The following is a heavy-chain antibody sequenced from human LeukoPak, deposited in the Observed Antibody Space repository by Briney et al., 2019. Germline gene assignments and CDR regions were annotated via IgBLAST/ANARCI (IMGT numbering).Heavy chain of an antibody. CDR2: ISNSGTT. CDR1: GGSIRSSGDF. D-gene: IGHD5-18*01. CDR3: ARDPYVDTAMVRSDWFDP. Sequence: SETLSLTCTVSGGSIRSSGDFWNWIRQHPGKGLEWIGYISNSGTTYYNPSLKSRVTMSVDTSENQFSLKLSSVTAADTAVYYCARDPYVDTAMVRSDWFDPWGQGTLVTVSS. V-gene: IGHV4-31*03. J-gene: IGHJ5*02.